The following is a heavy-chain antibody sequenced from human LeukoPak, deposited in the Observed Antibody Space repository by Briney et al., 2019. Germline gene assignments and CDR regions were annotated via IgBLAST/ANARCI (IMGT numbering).Heavy chain of an antibody. Sequence: GGSLRLSCAASGFTFSSYAMSWVRQAPGKGPEWVSAISGSGGSTYYADSVKGRFTISRDNSKNTLYLQMNSLRAEDTAVYYCAKDSGSYFNLFDYWGQGTLVTVSS. J-gene: IGHJ4*02. CDR1: GFTFSSYA. CDR3: AKDSGSYFNLFDY. D-gene: IGHD1-26*01. CDR2: ISGSGGST. V-gene: IGHV3-23*01.